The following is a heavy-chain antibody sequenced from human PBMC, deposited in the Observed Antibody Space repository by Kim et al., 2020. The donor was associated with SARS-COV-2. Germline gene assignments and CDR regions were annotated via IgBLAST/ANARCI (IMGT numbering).Heavy chain of an antibody. CDR2: IYPGDSDT. J-gene: IGHJ6*02. CDR1: GYSFTSYW. D-gene: IGHD3-16*02. V-gene: IGHV5-51*01. Sequence: GESLKISCKGSGYSFTSYWIGWVRQMPGKGLEWMGIIYPGDSDTRYSPSFQGQVTISADKSISTAYLQWSSLKASDTAMYYCARGDYDYVWGSYPPNYYYGMDVWGQGTTVTVSS. CDR3: ARGDYDYVWGSYPPNYYYGMDV.